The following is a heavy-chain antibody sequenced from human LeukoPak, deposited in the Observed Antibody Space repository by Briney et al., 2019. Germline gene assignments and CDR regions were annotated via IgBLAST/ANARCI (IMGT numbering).Heavy chain of an antibody. V-gene: IGHV4-34*01. D-gene: IGHD2-15*01. CDR1: GGSFSGYY. CDR2: INHSGST. CDR3: ARVTLGYCGSGSCVYFDY. J-gene: IGHJ4*02. Sequence: SETLSLTCAVYGGSFSGYYWSWIRQPPGKGLEWIGEINHSGSTNYNPSLKSRVTISVDTSKNQFSLKLSSVTAADTAVYYCARVTLGYCGSGSCVYFDYWGQGTLVTVSS.